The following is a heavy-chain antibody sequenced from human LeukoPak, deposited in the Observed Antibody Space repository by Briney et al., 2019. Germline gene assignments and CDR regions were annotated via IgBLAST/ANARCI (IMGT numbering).Heavy chain of an antibody. CDR3: ARSSGSYRPFDS. D-gene: IGHD3-22*01. CDR2: ISHTGDI. V-gene: IGHV3-48*03. Sequence: PGGSLRLSCAASGFIFSNFDMNWVRQAPGKGLEWVSHISHTGDIKYADSVKGRFTISRDNSKNSQYLQMTSLRAEDTAVYYCARSSGSYRPFDSWGQGILVTVSS. CDR1: GFIFSNFD. J-gene: IGHJ5*01.